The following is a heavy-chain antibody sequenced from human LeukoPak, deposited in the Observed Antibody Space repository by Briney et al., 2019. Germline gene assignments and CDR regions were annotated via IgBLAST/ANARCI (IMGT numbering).Heavy chain of an antibody. J-gene: IGHJ5*02. CDR1: GFIFSSYS. D-gene: IGHD1-1*01. CDR3: AKGYGTTGTASSNWFDP. Sequence: GGSLRLSCAASGFIFSSYSMNWVRQAPGKGLEWVSSFSSSGSYIYYADSVKGRFTISRDNAKNSLYLQMNSLRVEDTAVYYCAKGYGTTGTASSNWFDPWGQGTLVTVSS. V-gene: IGHV3-21*04. CDR2: FSSSGSYI.